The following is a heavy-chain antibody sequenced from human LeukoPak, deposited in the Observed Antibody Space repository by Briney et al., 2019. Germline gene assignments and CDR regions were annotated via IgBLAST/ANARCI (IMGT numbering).Heavy chain of an antibody. CDR1: GFSFSNYA. V-gene: IGHV3-23*01. D-gene: IGHD3-10*01. CDR3: ATSGPYYYGSGTSVSYFDY. CDR2: ISGSGGST. Sequence: GGSLRLSCAASGFSFSNYAMSWVRQGPGKGLEWVSAISGSGGSTYYADSVKGRFTFSRDNSKSTLYLQMNSLRAEDTAIYYCATSGPYYYGSGTSVSYFDYWGQGTLVTVSS. J-gene: IGHJ4*02.